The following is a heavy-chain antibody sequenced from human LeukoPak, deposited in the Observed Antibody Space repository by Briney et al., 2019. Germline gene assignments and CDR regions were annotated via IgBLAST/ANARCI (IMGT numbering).Heavy chain of an antibody. V-gene: IGHV3-23*01. D-gene: IGHD6-19*01. CDR3: AKGPGQWLVPGAFDY. Sequence: GASLRLSCAASGFTFSSYAMSWLPQAPGKGLEWVSAISGSGGSTYYADSVKGRFTISRDNSKNPLYLQMDSLRAKDTAVYYCAKGPGQWLVPGAFDYWGQGTLVTVSS. J-gene: IGHJ4*02. CDR1: GFTFSSYA. CDR2: ISGSGGST.